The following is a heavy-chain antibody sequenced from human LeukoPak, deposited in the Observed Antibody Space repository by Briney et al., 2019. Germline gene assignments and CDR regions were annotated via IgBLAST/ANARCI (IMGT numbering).Heavy chain of an antibody. CDR2: VDPEDGET. J-gene: IGHJ4*02. CDR3: APPRQGY. Sequence: ASVKVSSKVSGYTFTDYYLHCVQDAPGKGLECMGLVDPEDGETIYAEKFQGRVPITADTSTHTAYMELSTESSEDAGVYFCAPPRQGYWGQGTLVTVSS. V-gene: IGHV1-69-2*01. CDR1: GYTFTDYY.